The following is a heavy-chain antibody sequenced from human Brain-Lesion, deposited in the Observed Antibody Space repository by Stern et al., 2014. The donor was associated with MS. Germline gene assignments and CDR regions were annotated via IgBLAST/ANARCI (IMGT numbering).Heavy chain of an antibody. V-gene: IGHV1-2*02. CDR2: INPNTGGT. J-gene: IGHJ6*02. CDR1: GYIFTGYY. Sequence: QVQLQQSGAEVKKPGGSVKVSCKTSGYIFTGYYIHWVRQAPGQGLEWMAWINPNTGGTQHAQKFQGRVTMSRDTSISTAYVELSSLTSDDTAVYYCARDQRGITIFGVVTDYYYLGMDVWGQGTTVTVSS. D-gene: IGHD3-3*01. CDR3: ARDQRGITIFGVVTDYYYLGMDV.